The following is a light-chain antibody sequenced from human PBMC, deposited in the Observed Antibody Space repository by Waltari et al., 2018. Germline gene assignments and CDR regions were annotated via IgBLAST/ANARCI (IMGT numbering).Light chain of an antibody. Sequence: EIVLTQSPGTLSLSPGERATLSCRASQSVSSSYLAWYQQKPGQAPRLLIYGASSRATGIPDRFSGSGSVTDCTLTISRLEPEDFAVYYCQHYDTSPPTYTFGQGTKLEIK. CDR1: QSVSSSY. CDR3: QHYDTSPPTYT. J-gene: IGKJ2*01. V-gene: IGKV3-20*01. CDR2: GAS.